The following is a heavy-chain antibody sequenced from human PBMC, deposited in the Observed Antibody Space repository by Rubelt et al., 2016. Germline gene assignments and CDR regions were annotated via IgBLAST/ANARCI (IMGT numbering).Heavy chain of an antibody. D-gene: IGHD1-26*01. Sequence: QVQLQESGPGLVKPSETLSLTCTVSGGSISSYYWSWIRQPPGKRLEWIGYIYHSGSTNYSPSLKGRITMSVDTSKNQFSLKLSSLTAADTAAYYCARVSMMGGKVDYWGQGTLVTVSS. CDR2: IYHSGST. CDR3: ARVSMMGGKVDY. V-gene: IGHV4-59*01. CDR1: GGSISSYY. J-gene: IGHJ4*02.